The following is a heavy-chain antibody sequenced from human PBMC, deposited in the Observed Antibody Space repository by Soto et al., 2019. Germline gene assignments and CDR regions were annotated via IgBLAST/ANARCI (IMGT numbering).Heavy chain of an antibody. CDR3: ARHPFGDFWSGSQNWFDH. CDR2: IYYSGST. D-gene: IGHD3-3*01. J-gene: IGHJ5*02. Sequence: PXETLALTCTVSGCSSSSYNWSWIRQPPGKGLEWIGYIYYSGSTNYNPSLKSRVTISVDTSKNQFSLKLSSVTAADTAVYYCARHPFGDFWSGSQNWFDHWGQGTLVTVSS. V-gene: IGHV4-59*08. CDR1: GCSSSSYN.